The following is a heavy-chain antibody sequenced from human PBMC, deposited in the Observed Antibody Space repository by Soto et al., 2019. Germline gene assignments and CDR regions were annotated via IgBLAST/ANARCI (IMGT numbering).Heavy chain of an antibody. J-gene: IGHJ5*02. Sequence: SETLSLTCAVSGDSISSYYCMWIRQPPGKGLESIGYLYYGRSTNYNPSLKSRVTISVDTSKNQFSLKLSSVTAADTAVYYCARKSITMIVVVTWGQGTLVTSPQ. V-gene: IGHV4-59*12. D-gene: IGHD3-22*01. CDR3: ARKSITMIVVVT. CDR1: GDSISSYY. CDR2: LYYGRST.